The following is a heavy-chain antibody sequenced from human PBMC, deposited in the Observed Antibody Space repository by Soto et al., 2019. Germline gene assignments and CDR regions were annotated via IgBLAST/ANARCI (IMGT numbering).Heavy chain of an antibody. CDR3: ARDRSRDSSGWIDY. D-gene: IGHD3-22*01. V-gene: IGHV3-11*05. CDR2: ISSSSTYT. CDR1: GFTFSDYY. Sequence: QVQLVESGGGLVKPGGSLRLSCAASGFTFSDYYMTWIRHAPGKGLEWVSYISSSSTYTNYGDSVKGRFTISRDNAKNSLYLQMNSLRAEDTAVYYCARDRSRDSSGWIDYWGQGTLVTVSS. J-gene: IGHJ4*02.